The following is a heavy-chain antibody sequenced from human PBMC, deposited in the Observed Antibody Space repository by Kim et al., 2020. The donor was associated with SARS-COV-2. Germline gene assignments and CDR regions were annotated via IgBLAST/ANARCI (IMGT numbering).Heavy chain of an antibody. CDR3: AKDMGYYASGSFPPSYFDY. J-gene: IGHJ4*02. D-gene: IGHD3-10*01. CDR2: ISGSGDTT. Sequence: GGSLRLSCVASGFTFNKYAMSWVRQAPGKGLEWVSGISGSGDTTYYSDSAEGRFTISRDNSKNTLYLQMKTLRAGDTAVYYCAKDMGYYASGSFPPSYFDYWGQGTLVTVSS. CDR1: GFTFNKYA. V-gene: IGHV3-23*01.